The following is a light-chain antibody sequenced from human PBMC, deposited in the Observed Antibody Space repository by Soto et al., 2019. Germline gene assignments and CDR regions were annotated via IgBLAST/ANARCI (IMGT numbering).Light chain of an antibody. CDR3: QQRNNWPIT. V-gene: IGKV3D-20*02. Sequence: DIVVTQSPATLSVSPGERSTLSCRASQSVSSSYLAWYQQKPGQAPRLLIYGASSRATGIPDRFSGSGSGTDFTLTISRLEPEDFAVDYCQQRNNWPITFGQGTRLEIK. J-gene: IGKJ5*01. CDR1: QSVSSSY. CDR2: GAS.